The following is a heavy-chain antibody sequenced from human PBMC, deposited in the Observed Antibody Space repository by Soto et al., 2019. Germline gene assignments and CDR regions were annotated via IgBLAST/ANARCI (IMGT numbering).Heavy chain of an antibody. Sequence: PGGSLRLSCAASGFTFGDYAMHWVRQAPGKGLEWVSGISWNSGSIGYADSVKGRFTISRDNAKNSLYLQMNSLRAEDTALYYCAKVVSYGDYAWFDPWGQGTLVTVSS. CDR1: GFTFGDYA. CDR2: ISWNSGSI. J-gene: IGHJ5*02. V-gene: IGHV3-9*01. D-gene: IGHD4-17*01. CDR3: AKVVSYGDYAWFDP.